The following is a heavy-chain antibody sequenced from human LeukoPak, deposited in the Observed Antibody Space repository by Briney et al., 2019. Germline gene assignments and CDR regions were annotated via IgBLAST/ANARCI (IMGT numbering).Heavy chain of an antibody. J-gene: IGHJ5*02. V-gene: IGHV4-34*01. Sequence: SETLSLTCAVYGGSFSGYYWSWIRQPPGKGLEWIGEINHSGSTNYNPSLKSRVTMSVDTSKNQFSLTLSSVTAADTAVYYCAGTHSSRYNWFDPWGQGTLVTVSS. CDR3: AGTHSSRYNWFDP. CDR2: INHSGST. D-gene: IGHD6-13*01. CDR1: GGSFSGYY.